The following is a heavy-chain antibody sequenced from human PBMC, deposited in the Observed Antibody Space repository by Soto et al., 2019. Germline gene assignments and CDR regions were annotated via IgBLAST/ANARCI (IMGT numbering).Heavy chain of an antibody. D-gene: IGHD3-10*01. J-gene: IGHJ5*02. V-gene: IGHV3-23*01. CDR1: GFTFYSFA. CDR3: AKPGTYGFITSCYPNWFDA. CDR2: ISSETGTKT. Sequence: PGGSLRLSCAASGFTFYSFAMSWVRQAPGKGLEWVSTISSETGTKTYYADSVKGRFTISRDNSKNTLYLQMNSLRVEDTAVYFCAKPGTYGFITSCYPNWFDAWGRGTRVTVSS.